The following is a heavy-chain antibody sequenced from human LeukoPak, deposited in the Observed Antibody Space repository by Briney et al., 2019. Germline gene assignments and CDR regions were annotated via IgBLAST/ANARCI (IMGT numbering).Heavy chain of an antibody. J-gene: IGHJ5*02. CDR3: ARGRPPYSSSSNWFDP. Sequence: ASVKVSCKASRYTFTSYYVHWVRQAPGQGLEWMGIINPSGGSTSYAQKFQGRVTMTRDTSTSTVYMELSSLRSEDTAVYYCARGRPPYSSSSNWFDPWGQGTLVTVSS. CDR1: RYTFTSYY. CDR2: INPSGGST. D-gene: IGHD6-6*01. V-gene: IGHV1-46*01.